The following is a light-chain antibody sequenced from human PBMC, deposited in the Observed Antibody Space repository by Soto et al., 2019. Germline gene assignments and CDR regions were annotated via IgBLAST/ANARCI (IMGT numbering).Light chain of an antibody. CDR2: AAS. J-gene: IGKJ1*01. CDR1: QNINNY. Sequence: IQVTQSPSSLSASVGDRVTITCQASQNINNYLNWYQQKPGKAPKLLIYAASSLQSGVPSRFSGSGSGTDFTLTISSLQPEDFATYYCLQDYNYPLTFGQGTKVDIK. V-gene: IGKV1-6*01. CDR3: LQDYNYPLT.